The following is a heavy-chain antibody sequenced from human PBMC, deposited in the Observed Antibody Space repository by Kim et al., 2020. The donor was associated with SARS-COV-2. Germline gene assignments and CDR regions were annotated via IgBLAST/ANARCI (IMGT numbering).Heavy chain of an antibody. CDR2: ISRSSNYI. CDR1: GFTFSTYS. Sequence: GGYLRLSCAASGFTFSTYSMNWVRQAPGKGLEWVSSISRSSNYIYYADSVKGRFTISRDNAKNSLYRQMNSLRAEDTAVYYCARDVMVMTALYAFGIWGRGTMVTVSS. J-gene: IGHJ3*02. CDR3: ARDVMVMTALYAFGI. V-gene: IGHV3-21*01. D-gene: IGHD2-21*02.